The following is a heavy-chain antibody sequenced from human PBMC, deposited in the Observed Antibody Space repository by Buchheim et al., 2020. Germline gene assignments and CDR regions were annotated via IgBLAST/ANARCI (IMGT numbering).Heavy chain of an antibody. CDR3: AKEGYSSGYHY. D-gene: IGHD6-19*01. Sequence: QVQLVESGGGVVQPRRSLRLSCAASGFTFSSYDMHWVRQAPGKGLEWVAVISYDGSNKYYADSVKGRFTISRDNSKNTLYLQMNSLRAEDTAVYYCAKEGYSSGYHYWGQGTL. CDR1: GFTFSSYD. V-gene: IGHV3-30*18. CDR2: ISYDGSNK. J-gene: IGHJ4*02.